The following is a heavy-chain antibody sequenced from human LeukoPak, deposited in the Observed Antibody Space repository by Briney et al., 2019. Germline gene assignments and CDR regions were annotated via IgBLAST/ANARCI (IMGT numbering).Heavy chain of an antibody. CDR3: ARVGFVDTAMKGIGY. J-gene: IGHJ4*02. V-gene: IGHV1-18*01. Sequence: GASVKVSCKASGYTFTSYGISWVRQAPGQGLEWMGWISAYNGNTNYAQKLQGRVTMTTDTSTSTAYMELRNLRSDDTAVYYCARVGFVDTAMKGIGYWGQGTLVNVSS. CDR1: GYTFTSYG. D-gene: IGHD5-18*01. CDR2: ISAYNGNT.